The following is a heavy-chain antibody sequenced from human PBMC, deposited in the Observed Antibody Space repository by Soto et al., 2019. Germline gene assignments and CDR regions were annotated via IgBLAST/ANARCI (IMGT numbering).Heavy chain of an antibody. Sequence: GGSLRLSCAASGFTFSSYWMSWVRQAPGKGLEWVANIKQDGSEKYYVDSVKGRFTISRDNAKNSLYLQMNSLRAEDTAVYYCARDPVRYCSGGSCYPPGEDYWGQGTLVTVSS. D-gene: IGHD2-15*01. CDR3: ARDPVRYCSGGSCYPPGEDY. CDR2: IKQDGSEK. J-gene: IGHJ4*02. CDR1: GFTFSSYW. V-gene: IGHV3-7*05.